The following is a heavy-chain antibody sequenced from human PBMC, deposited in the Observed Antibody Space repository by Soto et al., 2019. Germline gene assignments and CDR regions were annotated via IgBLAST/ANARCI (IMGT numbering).Heavy chain of an antibody. CDR2: INPTGGST. J-gene: IGHJ4*02. CDR3: ARHLAAGDV. V-gene: IGHV1-46*01. D-gene: IGHD2-8*02. Sequence: QVQLVQSGAEVKKPGASVKVSCKASGYTFINYYIHWVRQAPGHGLEWMAIINPTGGSTNYAQKCQGRLTLTMDTSTSTVYMELSSLTSEDTDMYYCARHLAAGDVWGQGTLVTVSS. CDR1: GYTFINYY.